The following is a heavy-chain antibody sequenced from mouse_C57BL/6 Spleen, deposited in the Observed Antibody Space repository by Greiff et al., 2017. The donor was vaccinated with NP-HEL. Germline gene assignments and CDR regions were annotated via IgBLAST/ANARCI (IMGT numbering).Heavy chain of an antibody. Sequence: DVKLQESGPGLVKPSQSLSLTCSVTGYSITSGYYWNWIRQFPGNKLEWMGYISYDGSNNYNPSLKNRISITRDTSKNQFFLKLNSVTTEDTATYYWARGESFFYAMDYWGQGTSVTVSS. J-gene: IGHJ4*01. CDR1: GYSITSGYY. CDR3: ARGESFFYAMDY. V-gene: IGHV3-6*01. CDR2: ISYDGSN.